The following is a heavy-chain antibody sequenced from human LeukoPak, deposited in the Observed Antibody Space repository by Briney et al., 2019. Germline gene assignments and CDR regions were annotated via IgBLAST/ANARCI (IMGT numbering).Heavy chain of an antibody. J-gene: IGHJ4*02. CDR2: IYPGDSDT. D-gene: IGHD2-15*01. V-gene: IGHV5-51*01. CDR3: ARGYCRGGSCFFDY. CDR1: GYSFSTYW. Sequence: RGESLKIPCQASGYSFSTYWIGWVRQMPGKGLEWMGIIYPGDSDTRYSPSFQGQVTISADKSISTAYLQWSSLKASDTAMYYCARGYCRGGSCFFDYWGQGTLVTVSS.